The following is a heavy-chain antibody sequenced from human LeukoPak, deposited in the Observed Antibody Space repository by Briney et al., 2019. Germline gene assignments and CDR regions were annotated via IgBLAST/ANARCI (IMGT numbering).Heavy chain of an antibody. D-gene: IGHD2-2*01. CDR1: GYTFTSYG. CDR3: ARGIVVVPAEPGDYFDY. Sequence: ASVKVSCKASGYTFTSYGISWVRQAPGQGLEWMGWISAYNGNTNYAQKHQGRVTMTTDTSTSTAYMELRSLRSDDTAVYYCARGIVVVPAEPGDYFDYWGQGTLVAVSS. J-gene: IGHJ4*02. CDR2: ISAYNGNT. V-gene: IGHV1-18*04.